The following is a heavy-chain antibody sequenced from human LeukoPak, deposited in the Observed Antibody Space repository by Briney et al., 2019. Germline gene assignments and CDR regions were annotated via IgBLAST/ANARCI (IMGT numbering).Heavy chain of an antibody. Sequence: GGSLRLSCAASGFTSSDYYMSWIRQAPGKGLEWVSYISGGSSTIYYADSVKGRFTVSRDNSKNTLYLQMNSLRAEDTAVYYCAKAHYYHDSSGYFDFWGQGTLVTVSS. CDR1: GFTSSDYY. V-gene: IGHV3-11*01. CDR2: ISGGSSTI. J-gene: IGHJ4*02. D-gene: IGHD3-22*01. CDR3: AKAHYYHDSSGYFDF.